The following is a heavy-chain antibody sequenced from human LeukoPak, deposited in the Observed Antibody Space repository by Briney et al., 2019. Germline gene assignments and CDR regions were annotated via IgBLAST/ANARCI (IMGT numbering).Heavy chain of an antibody. Sequence: SQRLSPTCTVFRGSISSFLCSWVRQPARPGLGGIGYIYYSGSTNYNPSLKSRVTISVDTSKNQFSLKLSSVTAADTAVYYCARCIAAAGNWFDPWGQGTLVLVSS. V-gene: IGHV4-59*01. D-gene: IGHD6-13*01. CDR1: RGSISSFL. J-gene: IGHJ5*02. CDR3: ARCIAAAGNWFDP. CDR2: IYYSGST.